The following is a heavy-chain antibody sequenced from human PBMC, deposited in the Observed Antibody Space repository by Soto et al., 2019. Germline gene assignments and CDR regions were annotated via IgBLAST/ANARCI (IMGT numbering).Heavy chain of an antibody. D-gene: IGHD2-2*01. CDR1: GFTFSSSA. V-gene: IGHV3-73*02. CDR3: TRQLGYCTGISCYAAGYYYGMDV. J-gene: IGHJ6*02. Sequence: EVQLVESGGSLVQPGGSLKLSCTASGFTFSSSAMHWVRQASGKGLEWVGRIRSKANSYATAYAASVKGRFTLSRDDSMNMAYLQMNSLRTEDTAVYYCTRQLGYCTGISCYAAGYYYGMDVWGQGTTVTVSS. CDR2: IRSKANSYAT.